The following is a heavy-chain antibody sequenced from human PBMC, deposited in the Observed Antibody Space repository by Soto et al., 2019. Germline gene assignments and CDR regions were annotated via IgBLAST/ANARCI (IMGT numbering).Heavy chain of an antibody. J-gene: IGHJ6*02. CDR1: GFTFNTYG. D-gene: IGHD2-8*02. CDR2: IWYDGSIK. CDR3: ARIDCTGNNCNPYYHYGMDV. Sequence: GGSLRLSCAASGFTFNTYGMHWVRQVPGKGLQWVAVIWYDGSIKYYADSVRGRFTVSRDNSKNTLYLHMDSLRDEDTAVYYCARIDCTGNNCNPYYHYGMDVWGQGTTVTVSS. V-gene: IGHV3-33*01.